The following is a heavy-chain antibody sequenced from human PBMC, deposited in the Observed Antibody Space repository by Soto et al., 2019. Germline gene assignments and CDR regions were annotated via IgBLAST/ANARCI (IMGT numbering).Heavy chain of an antibody. Sequence: GSDPTLVNPTQTLTLTCTFSGFSLTTSGMCVSWIRQPPGKALEWLARIDWDDDKYYNTSLKTRLTISKDTSKNQVVLTMTNMDPVDTATYYCARIRGYCSGGSCHSNYYGMDVWGQGTTVTVSS. CDR2: IDWDDDK. V-gene: IGHV2-70*11. D-gene: IGHD2-15*01. J-gene: IGHJ6*02. CDR1: GFSLTTSGMC. CDR3: ARIRGYCSGGSCHSNYYGMDV.